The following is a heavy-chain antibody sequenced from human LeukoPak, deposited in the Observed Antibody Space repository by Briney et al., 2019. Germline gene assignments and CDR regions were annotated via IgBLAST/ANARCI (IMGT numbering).Heavy chain of an antibody. CDR3: AREESPPFPDTLTGYPDY. V-gene: IGHV3-30*04. Sequence: GGSLRLSCAASGFTFSSYAMHWVRQAPGKGLEWVAVISYDGSNKYYADSVKGRFTISRDNSKNTLYLQMNSLRAEDTAVYYCAREESPPFPDTLTGYPDYWGQGTLVTVSS. CDR1: GFTFSSYA. CDR2: ISYDGSNK. D-gene: IGHD3-9*01. J-gene: IGHJ4*02.